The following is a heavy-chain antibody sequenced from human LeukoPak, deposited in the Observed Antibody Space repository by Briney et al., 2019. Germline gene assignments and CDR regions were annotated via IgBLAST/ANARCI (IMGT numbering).Heavy chain of an antibody. CDR2: ISDSGGST. D-gene: IGHD3-22*01. J-gene: IGHJ4*02. CDR3: AKNANYYDSSGYFFTYYFDY. V-gene: IGHV3-23*01. Sequence: SGGSLRLSCAATGFTFRSYAMSRVRQAPGKGLEWVSAISDSGGSTYHADSVKGRFTISRDNSKNTLYLQMNSLRAEDTAVYYCAKNANYYDSSGYFFTYYFDYWGQGTLVTVSS. CDR1: GFTFRSYA.